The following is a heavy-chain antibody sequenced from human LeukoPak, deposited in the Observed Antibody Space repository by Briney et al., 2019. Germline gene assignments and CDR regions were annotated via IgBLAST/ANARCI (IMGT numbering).Heavy chain of an antibody. CDR3: ARRHYYYYYMDV. CDR1: GGSISSYY. CDR2: IYYSGST. J-gene: IGHJ6*03. V-gene: IGHV4-59*12. Sequence: SETLSLTCTVSGGSISSYYWSWIRQPPGKGLEWIGYIYYSGSTNYNPSLKSRVTISVDTSKNQFSLKLSSVTAADTAVYYCARRHYYYYYMDVWGKGTTVTVSS.